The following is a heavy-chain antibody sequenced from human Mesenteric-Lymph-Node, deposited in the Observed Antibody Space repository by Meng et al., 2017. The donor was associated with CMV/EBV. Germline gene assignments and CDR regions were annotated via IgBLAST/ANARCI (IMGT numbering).Heavy chain of an antibody. CDR3: ARILYLAGSRNYYGMDV. CDR1: GFTFSSYW. V-gene: IGHV3-74*01. Sequence: GESLKISCAASGFTFSSYWMHWVRQAPGKGLVWVSRINSDGSSTSYADSVKGRFTISRENARNSLYLQMNSLTVGDTAVYYCARILYLAGSRNYYGMDVWGQGTTVTVSS. D-gene: IGHD2-21*01. J-gene: IGHJ6*02. CDR2: INSDGSST.